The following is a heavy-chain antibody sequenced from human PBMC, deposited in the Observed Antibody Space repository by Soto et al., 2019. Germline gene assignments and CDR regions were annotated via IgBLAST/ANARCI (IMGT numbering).Heavy chain of an antibody. CDR1: GFTFSSYS. J-gene: IGHJ6*02. V-gene: IGHV3-21*01. CDR2: ISSSSSYI. Sequence: GGSLRLSCAASGFTFSSYSMNWVRQAPGKGLEWVSSISSSSSYIYYADSVKGRFTISRDNAKNSLYLQMNSLRAEDTAVYYCARAMGLYYYYGMDVWGQGTMVTVSS. CDR3: ARAMGLYYYYGMDV.